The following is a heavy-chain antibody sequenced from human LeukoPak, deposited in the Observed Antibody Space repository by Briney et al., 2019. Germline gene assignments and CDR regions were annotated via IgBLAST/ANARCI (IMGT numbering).Heavy chain of an antibody. J-gene: IGHJ4*02. D-gene: IGHD1-26*01. CDR3: ARASSGTYSETDY. Sequence: GGSLRLSCAASGFTFSDYYMSWVRQAPGNGLQCVSYISSSGSTIYYADSVKGRFTISRDNAKNSLYLQMNSLRVEDTAVYYCARASSGTYSETDYWGQGTLVTVSS. V-gene: IGHV3-11*04. CDR2: ISSSGSTI. CDR1: GFTFSDYY.